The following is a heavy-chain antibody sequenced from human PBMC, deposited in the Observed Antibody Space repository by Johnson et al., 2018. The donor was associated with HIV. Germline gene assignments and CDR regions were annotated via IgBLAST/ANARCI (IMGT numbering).Heavy chain of an antibody. V-gene: IGHV3-66*03. J-gene: IGHJ3*02. CDR2: IYSGGST. CDR3: ARAHFPYCGGDCYSFAFDI. D-gene: IGHD2-21*02. Sequence: EVQLVESGGGLIQPGGSLRLSCAASGFTVSSNYMSWVRQAPGKGLEWVSVIYSGGSTYYADSVKGRFTISRDNSKNTLFLQMSSLRAEDTSVYYCARAHFPYCGGDCYSFAFDIWGQGTVVTVSS. CDR1: GFTVSSNY.